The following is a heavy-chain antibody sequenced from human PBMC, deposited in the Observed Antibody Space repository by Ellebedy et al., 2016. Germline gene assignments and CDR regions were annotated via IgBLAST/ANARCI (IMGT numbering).Heavy chain of an antibody. CDR2: INHSGST. D-gene: IGHD6-19*01. J-gene: IGHJ6*03. CDR3: ARGRAVAGSTSSYMDV. CDR1: GGSFSGYY. Sequence: SETLSLTXAVYGGSFSGYYWSWIRQPPGKGLEWIGEINHSGSTNYNPSLKSRVTISVDTSKNQFSLKLSSVTAADTAVYYCARGRAVAGSTSSYMDVWGKGTTVTVSS. V-gene: IGHV4-34*01.